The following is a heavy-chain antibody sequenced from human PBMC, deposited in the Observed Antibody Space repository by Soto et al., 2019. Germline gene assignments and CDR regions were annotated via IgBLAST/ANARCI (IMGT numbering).Heavy chain of an antibody. V-gene: IGHV4-30-4*01. J-gene: IGHJ2*01. CDR3: ARGGSGERYWYFDI. Sequence: SETLSLTCTVSGGSISSGDHSWSWIRQPPGRGLECIGYIYFSGSTYYNPSFQRRITISLDRSKSQFSLKLSSVTAADSAVYYCARGGSGERYWYFDIWGRGTLVTVSS. CDR2: IYFSGST. CDR1: GGSISSGDHS. D-gene: IGHD4-17*01.